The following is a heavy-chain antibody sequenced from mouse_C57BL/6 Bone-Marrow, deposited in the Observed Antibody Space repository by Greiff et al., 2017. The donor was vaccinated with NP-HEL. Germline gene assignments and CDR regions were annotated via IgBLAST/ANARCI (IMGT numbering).Heavy chain of an antibody. J-gene: IGHJ4*01. D-gene: IGHD2-4*01. Sequence: VQLQQSGAELVRPGASVKLSCTASGFNIKDDYMHWVKQRPEQGLEWIGWIDPENGDTEYASQFQGKATITADTSSNTAYLQLSSLTSEDTAVYYWTTLSTMITTEYYYAMDYWGQGTSVTVSS. CDR1: GFNIKDDY. V-gene: IGHV14-4*01. CDR3: TTLSTMITTEYYYAMDY. CDR2: IDPENGDT.